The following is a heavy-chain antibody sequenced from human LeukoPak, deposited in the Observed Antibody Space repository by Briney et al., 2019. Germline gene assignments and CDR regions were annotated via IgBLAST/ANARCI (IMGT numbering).Heavy chain of an antibody. J-gene: IGHJ4*02. D-gene: IGHD4-17*01. CDR1: GFTLSTYV. CDR3: ARDDYGDYVDY. Sequence: GRTLRLSRAASGFTLSTYVMHRVREAPGPGLEWVAVISYDGSNKYYADSVKGRFTSSRDNSKNTLYLQMNSLRVEDTAVYYCARDDYGDYVDYWGQGTLVTVSS. V-gene: IGHV3-30-3*01. CDR2: ISYDGSNK.